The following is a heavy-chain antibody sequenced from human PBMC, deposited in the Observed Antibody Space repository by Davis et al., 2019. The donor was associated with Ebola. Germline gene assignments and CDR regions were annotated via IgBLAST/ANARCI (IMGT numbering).Heavy chain of an antibody. J-gene: IGHJ6*02. CDR3: ARFMVQGVTYGMDV. D-gene: IGHD3-10*01. V-gene: IGHV3-48*03. CDR2: ISSSGSTI. Sequence: GESLKISCAASGFTFSSYEMNWVRQAPGKGLEWVSYISSSGSTIYYADSVKGRFTISRDNAKNSLYLQMNSLRAEDTAVYYCARFMVQGVTYGMDVWGQGTTVTVSS. CDR1: GFTFSSYE.